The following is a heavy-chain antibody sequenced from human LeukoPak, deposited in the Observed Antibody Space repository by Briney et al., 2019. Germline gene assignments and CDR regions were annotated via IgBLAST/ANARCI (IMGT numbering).Heavy chain of an antibody. D-gene: IGHD2-21*01. V-gene: IGHV3-7*03. CDR1: GFIFSYYW. Sequence: GGSLRLSCGASGFIFSYYWMSWARQAPGKGREWVARVKGEGSEKSYVDSVKGRFTISRDNAKNSLFLQMDNLRADDTAVYYCARGGSVMFDQWGQGTQVTVSS. CDR2: VKGEGSEK. J-gene: IGHJ4*02. CDR3: ARGGSVMFDQ.